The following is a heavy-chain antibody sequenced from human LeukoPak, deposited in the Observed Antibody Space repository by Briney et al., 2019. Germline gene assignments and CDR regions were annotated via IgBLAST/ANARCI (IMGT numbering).Heavy chain of an antibody. J-gene: IGHJ4*02. V-gene: IGHV3-21*01. CDR1: GFTFSSNS. D-gene: IGHD5/OR15-5a*01. CDR2: ISTSSSYI. CDR3: ERGRFGVSVYDSPLDY. Sequence: GGSLRLSCVASGFTFSSNSMNWVRQAPGKGLEWVSAISTSSSYIYYSYSVKGRFTIARYNAKNSLYMKMNSLRVEDTAVYYCERGRFGVSVYDSPLDYWGQGTLVTVSS.